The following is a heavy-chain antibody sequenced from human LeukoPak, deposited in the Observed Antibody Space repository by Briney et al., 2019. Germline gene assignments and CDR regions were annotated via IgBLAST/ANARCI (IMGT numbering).Heavy chain of an antibody. J-gene: IGHJ3*02. CDR1: GFTFSSYT. D-gene: IGHD1-26*01. Sequence: GGSLRLSCAASGFTFSSYTMHWVRQAPGKGLEWVAVISYDGSNKYYADSAKGRFTISRDNSKNTLYLQMNSLRAEDTALYYCATQKLWEGWEPRGYAFDIWGQGTRVTVFS. CDR2: ISYDGSNK. CDR3: ATQKLWEGWEPRGYAFDI. V-gene: IGHV3-30-3*01.